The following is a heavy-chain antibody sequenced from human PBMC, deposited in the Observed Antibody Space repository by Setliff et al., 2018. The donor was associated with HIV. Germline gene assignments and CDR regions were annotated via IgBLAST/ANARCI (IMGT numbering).Heavy chain of an antibody. CDR2: VYYSGST. V-gene: IGHV4-59*12. CDR1: GAPISHYY. CDR3: ARDLGYDILTAYNWFDP. J-gene: IGHJ5*02. D-gene: IGHD3-9*01. Sequence: PSETLSLTCTVSGAPISHYYWSWIRQSPGKGLEWVGYVYYSGSTNYNPSLKSRVTMLVDMSKNQFSLKLTSVTAADTAVYYCARDLGYDILTAYNWFDPWGQGTLVTVSS.